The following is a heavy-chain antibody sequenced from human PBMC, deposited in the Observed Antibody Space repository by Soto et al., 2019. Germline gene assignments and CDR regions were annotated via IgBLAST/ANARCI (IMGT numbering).Heavy chain of an antibody. J-gene: IGHJ6*02. D-gene: IGHD5-12*01. CDR3: AKDLGSGYDSYHYGMDV. V-gene: IGHV3-30*18. CDR1: AIIFRSYG. Sequence: QVQLVESGGGVVQPGRSLRLSCAASAIIFRSYGMHWVRQAPGKGLEWVAVISYDGTNKYYADSVKGRFTISRDNSKNTLYLQMNSLRAEDTAVYYCAKDLGSGYDSYHYGMDVWGQGTTVTVSS. CDR2: ISYDGTNK.